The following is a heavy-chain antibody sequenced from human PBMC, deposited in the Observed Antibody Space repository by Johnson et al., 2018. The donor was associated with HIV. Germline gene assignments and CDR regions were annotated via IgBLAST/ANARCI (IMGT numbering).Heavy chain of an antibody. CDR1: GFTFSRYA. V-gene: IGHV3-23*04. CDR3: ARSEEWRGEGVYQI. Sequence: EVQLVESGGGVVQPGGSLTLSCAASGFTFSRYAMHWVRQAPGKGLEWVSAISGSGGSTYYADSVKGRFTISRDNSKNTLYLQMNSLRAEDTAVYYCARSEEWRGEGVYQIWGQGTMVTVSS. D-gene: IGHD6-13*01. CDR2: ISGSGGST. J-gene: IGHJ3*02.